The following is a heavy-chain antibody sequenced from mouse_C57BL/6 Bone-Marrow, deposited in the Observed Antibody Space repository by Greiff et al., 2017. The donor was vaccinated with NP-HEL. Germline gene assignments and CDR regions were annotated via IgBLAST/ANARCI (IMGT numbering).Heavy chain of an antibody. J-gene: IGHJ4*01. CDR2: ILPGSGST. CDR3: ASLYYYGSSYVFYYYAMDY. CDR1: GYTFTGYW. D-gene: IGHD1-1*01. V-gene: IGHV1-9*01. Sequence: QVQLQQSGAELMKPGASVKLSCKATGYTFTGYWIEWVKQRPGHGLEWIGEILPGSGSTNYNEKFKGKATFTADTSSNTAYMQLSSLTTEDSAIYYCASLYYYGSSYVFYYYAMDYWGQGTSVTVSS.